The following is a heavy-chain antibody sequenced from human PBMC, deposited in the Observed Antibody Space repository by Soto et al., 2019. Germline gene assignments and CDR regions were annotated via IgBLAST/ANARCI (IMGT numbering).Heavy chain of an antibody. CDR2: FYYSGST. CDR3: ARLSGYCTISGWNGDSALDV. V-gene: IGHV4-39*01. Sequence: SETLSLTCSVSGGSTSSGPYSWGWIRQPPGKGLEWIGTFYYSGSTRYNPSLESRVNISVDTSKNQFSLRVSSVTAADTAVYYCARLSGYCTISGWNGDSALDVWGQGTTVTVSS. CDR1: GGSTSSGPYS. D-gene: IGHD2-8*01. J-gene: IGHJ6*02.